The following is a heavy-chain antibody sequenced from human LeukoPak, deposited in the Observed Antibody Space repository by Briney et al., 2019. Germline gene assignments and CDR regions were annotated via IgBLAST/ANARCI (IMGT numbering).Heavy chain of an antibody. V-gene: IGHV1-69*13. CDR2: IIPIFGTA. CDR3: ARVGSIVGATLHEYFQH. CDR1: GGTFSSYA. Sequence: ASVKVSCKASGGTFSSYAISWVRQAPGQGLEWMGGIIPIFGTANYAQKFQGRVTITADESTSTAYMELSSLRPEDTAVYYCARVGSIVGATLHEYFQHWGQGTLVAVSS. J-gene: IGHJ1*01. D-gene: IGHD1-26*01.